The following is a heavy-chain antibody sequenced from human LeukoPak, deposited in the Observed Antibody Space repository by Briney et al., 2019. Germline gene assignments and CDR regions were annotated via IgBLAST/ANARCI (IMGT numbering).Heavy chain of an antibody. J-gene: IGHJ4*02. CDR3: ARDVKGVFDY. CDR2: ISYDGSNK. V-gene: IGHV3-30-3*01. Sequence: GRSLRLSCAASGFTFNSYAMHWVRQAPGKGLEWVAVISYDGSNKYYADSVKGRFTISRDNSKNTLYLQMNSLRAEDTAVYCCARDVKGVFDYWGQGTLVTVSS. CDR1: GFTFNSYA.